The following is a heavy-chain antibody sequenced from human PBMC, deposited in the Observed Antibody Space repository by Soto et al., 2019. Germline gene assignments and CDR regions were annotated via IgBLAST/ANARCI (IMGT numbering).Heavy chain of an antibody. Sequence: GESLKISCAASGFTFSSYCMHWVRQAPGKGLEWVAVISYDGSNKYYADSVKGRFTISRDNSKNTLYLQMNSLRAEDTAVYYCAKTVRFLEWLRGYYYYYMDVWGKGTTVTVSS. J-gene: IGHJ6*03. CDR3: AKTVRFLEWLRGYYYYYMDV. CDR1: GFTFSSYC. D-gene: IGHD3-3*01. CDR2: ISYDGSNK. V-gene: IGHV3-30*18.